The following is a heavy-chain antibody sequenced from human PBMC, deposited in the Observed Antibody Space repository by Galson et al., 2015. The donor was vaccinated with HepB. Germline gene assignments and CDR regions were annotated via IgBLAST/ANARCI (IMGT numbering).Heavy chain of an antibody. Sequence: SVKVSCKASGYSFPNYGISWVRQAPGQGLEWMGWISAYNGNTNFAQKFQGRVTMTTDTSTSTVYMELRSLRSDDTAVYYCARDTSYRDSSLSYWGQGTLVTVSS. CDR1: GYSFPNYG. CDR2: ISAYNGNT. J-gene: IGHJ4*02. D-gene: IGHD3-16*02. V-gene: IGHV1-18*01. CDR3: ARDTSYRDSSLSY.